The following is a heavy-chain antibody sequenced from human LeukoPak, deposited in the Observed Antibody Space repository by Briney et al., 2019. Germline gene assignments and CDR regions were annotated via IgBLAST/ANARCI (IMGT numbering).Heavy chain of an antibody. D-gene: IGHD5-18*01. CDR2: ISYDGTNK. Sequence: PGGSLRLSCAASGFTFSSYGMHWVRQAPGKGLEWVAVISYDGTNKYYADSVKGRFTISRDNSKNTLYLQMNSLRAEDTAVYYCAKDHAGYSYGSSFDYWGQGTLVTVSS. J-gene: IGHJ4*02. V-gene: IGHV3-30*18. CDR3: AKDHAGYSYGSSFDY. CDR1: GFTFSSYG.